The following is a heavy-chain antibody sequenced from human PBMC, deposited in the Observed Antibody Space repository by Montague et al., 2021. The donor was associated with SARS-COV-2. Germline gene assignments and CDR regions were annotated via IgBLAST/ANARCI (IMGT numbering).Heavy chain of an antibody. J-gene: IGHJ6*02. CDR2: IFYTGSA. CDR1: GGSISSSRYY. V-gene: IGHV4-39*07. Sequence: SETLSLTCTVSGGSISSSRYYWVWIRQSPEKGLDWIGSIFYTGSAFYNPSLRSRVAISVDRSNNQFSLTLTSVTAADTAVYYCTRYWEQLFSEGLPKSGLDVWGQGTTVIVSS. CDR3: TRYWEQLFSEGLPKSGLDV. D-gene: IGHD1-26*01.